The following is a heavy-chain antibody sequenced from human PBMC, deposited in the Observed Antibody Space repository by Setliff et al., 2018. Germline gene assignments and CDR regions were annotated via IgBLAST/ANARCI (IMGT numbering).Heavy chain of an antibody. CDR2: MYYGGGGST. Sequence: SETLSLTCTVSGASVSGNSYYWGWIRQPPGKGLGWIGSMYYGGGGSTYYNASLKSRVTISVDTSKNQFSLKLNSVTAADTAVYYCARAPRYFDPTGSYFDYWGQGTPVTVSS. D-gene: IGHD3-9*01. CDR1: GASVSGNSYY. V-gene: IGHV4-39*07. CDR3: ARAPRYFDPTGSYFDY. J-gene: IGHJ4*02.